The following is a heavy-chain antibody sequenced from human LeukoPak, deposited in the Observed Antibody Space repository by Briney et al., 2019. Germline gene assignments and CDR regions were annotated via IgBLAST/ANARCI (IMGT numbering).Heavy chain of an antibody. CDR3: AKTSYSSSWYGTPEGEFDY. CDR1: GLNFNSHT. D-gene: IGHD6-13*01. V-gene: IGHV3-23*01. CDR2: ISGSGGST. J-gene: IGHJ4*02. Sequence: PGGSLRLSCVASGLNFNSHTMKWVRQAPGKGLEWVSAISGSGGSTYYADSVKGRFTISRDNSKNTLYLQMNSLRAEDTAVYYCAKTSYSSSWYGTPEGEFDYWGQGTLVTVSS.